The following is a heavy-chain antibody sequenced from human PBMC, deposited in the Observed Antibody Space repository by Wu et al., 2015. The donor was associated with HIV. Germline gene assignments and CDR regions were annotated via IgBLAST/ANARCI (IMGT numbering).Heavy chain of an antibody. V-gene: IGHV1-46*01. CDR3: AGGYSYGYSGNYFDY. CDR2: INPSGGST. J-gene: IGHJ4*02. D-gene: IGHD5-18*01. Sequence: QVQLVQSGAEVKKPGASVKVSCKASGYTFTSYGISWVRQAPGQGLEWMGIINPSGGSTTYTQKFQGRVTMTKDTSTRTVYMKLSGLRSEDTAVYYCAGGYSYGYSGNYFDYWGQGTLVTVSS. CDR1: GYTFTSYG.